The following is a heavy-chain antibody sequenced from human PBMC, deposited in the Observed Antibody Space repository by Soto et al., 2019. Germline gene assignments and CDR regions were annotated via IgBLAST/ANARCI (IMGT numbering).Heavy chain of an antibody. J-gene: IGHJ5*02. V-gene: IGHV4-30-2*01. CDR1: GGSISSGGYS. CDR2: IYHSGST. D-gene: IGHD3-16*01. CDR3: ARVWGGSNGFDP. Sequence: CAVSGGSISSGGYSWSWIRQPPGKGLEWIGYIYHSGSTYYNPSLKSRVTISVDRSKNQFSLKLSSVTAADTAVYYCARVWGGSNGFDPWGQGTLVTVSS.